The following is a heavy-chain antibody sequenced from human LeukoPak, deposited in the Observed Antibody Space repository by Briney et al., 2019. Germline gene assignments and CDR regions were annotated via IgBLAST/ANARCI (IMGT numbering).Heavy chain of an antibody. Sequence: KPSETLSLTCTVCIVSNSSDKYLCSSIRQRPGRVLGMNRYMYYSGSTSYNPYLKSRVSISVDTSKSQFSLKLSSVTAADTAAYYCATPYCSTISCHDVFDVWGQGTMVTVSS. J-gene: IGHJ3*01. D-gene: IGHD2-2*01. V-gene: IGHV4-31*03. CDR2: MYYSGST. CDR1: IVSNSSDKYL. CDR3: ATPYCSTISCHDVFDV.